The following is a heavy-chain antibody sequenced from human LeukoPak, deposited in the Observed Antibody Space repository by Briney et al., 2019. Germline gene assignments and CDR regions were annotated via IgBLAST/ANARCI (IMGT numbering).Heavy chain of an antibody. J-gene: IGHJ5*02. CDR1: GFTFSSYS. V-gene: IGHV3-21*01. CDR2: ISSSSSYI. Sequence: GGSLRLSCAASGFTFSSYSMNWVRQAPGKGLEWVSSISSSSSYIYYADSVKGRFTTSRDNAKNSLYLQMNSLRAEDTAVYYCARDSRTVPHNGFDPWGQGTLVTVSS. CDR3: ARDSRTVPHNGFDP. D-gene: IGHD2-2*01.